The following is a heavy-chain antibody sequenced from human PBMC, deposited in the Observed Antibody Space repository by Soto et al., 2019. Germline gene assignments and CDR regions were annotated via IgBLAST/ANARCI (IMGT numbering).Heavy chain of an antibody. Sequence: ASVKVSCKASGYTFTSYYMHWVRQAPGQGLEWMGIINPSGGSTSYAQKFQGRVTMTRDTSTSTVYMELSSLRSEDTAVYYCAKQRNTCDQYYYWGMDVWGQGTTVTVSS. CDR2: INPSGGST. CDR3: AKQRNTCDQYYYWGMDV. J-gene: IGHJ6*02. V-gene: IGHV1-46*01. D-gene: IGHD2-21*01. CDR1: GYTFTSYY.